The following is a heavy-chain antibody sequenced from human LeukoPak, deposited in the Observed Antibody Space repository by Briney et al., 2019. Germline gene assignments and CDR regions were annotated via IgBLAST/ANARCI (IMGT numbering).Heavy chain of an antibody. CDR2: ILEDGSIQ. Sequence: GGSLRLSCAASGFTFSNYMMHWVRQAPGKGLDWVAVILEDGSIQHYADSVKGRFTISRDNSRNTVFLQMNSLRGEDTAIYYCARVQGGGFRTADFWGQGTVVTVSS. D-gene: IGHD3-10*01. J-gene: IGHJ4*02. CDR1: GFTFSNYM. V-gene: IGHV3-30*04. CDR3: ARVQGGGFRTADF.